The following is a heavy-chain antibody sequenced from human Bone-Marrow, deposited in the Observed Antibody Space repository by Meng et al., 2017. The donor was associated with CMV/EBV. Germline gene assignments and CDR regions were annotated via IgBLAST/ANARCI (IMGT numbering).Heavy chain of an antibody. CDR1: GFTFSSYA. CDR2: ISSSSSYI. V-gene: IGHV3-21*01. Sequence: GESLKISCSASGFTFSSYAMHWVRQAPGKGLEWVSSISSSSSYIYYADSVKGRFTISRDNAKNSLYLQMNSLRAEDTAVYYCARGRYSSSWYVSGSYYYYYYGMDVWGQGTTVTFSS. D-gene: IGHD6-13*01. CDR3: ARGRYSSSWYVSGSYYYYYYGMDV. J-gene: IGHJ6*02.